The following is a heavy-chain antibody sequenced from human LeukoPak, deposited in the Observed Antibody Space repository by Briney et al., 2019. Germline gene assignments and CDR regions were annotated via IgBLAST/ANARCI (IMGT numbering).Heavy chain of an antibody. CDR1: GFTFSSYS. Sequence: GGSLRLSCAASGFTFSSYSMNWVRQAPGKGLEWVSSISSSSSYIYYADSVKGRFTISRDNSKNTLYLQMNSLRAEDTAVYYCARDRVYGSGSYYTLWGQGTLVTVSS. CDR3: ARDRVYGSGSYYTL. J-gene: IGHJ4*02. CDR2: ISSSSSYI. D-gene: IGHD3-10*01. V-gene: IGHV3-21*04.